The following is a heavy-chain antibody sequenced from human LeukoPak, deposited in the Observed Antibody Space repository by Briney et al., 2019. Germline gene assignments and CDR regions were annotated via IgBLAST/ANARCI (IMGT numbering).Heavy chain of an antibody. Sequence: GGSLRLSCAASGFTFSRYTMSWVRQAPGKGLEWVSSISTSSSYIYYADSLKGRFTISRDNSKNTLYLQMNSLRAEDTAEYYCAKDQGSSGYSVFDYWGQGTLVTVSS. CDR1: GFTFSRYT. J-gene: IGHJ4*02. CDR2: ISTSSSYI. CDR3: AKDQGSSGYSVFDY. D-gene: IGHD3-22*01. V-gene: IGHV3-21*04.